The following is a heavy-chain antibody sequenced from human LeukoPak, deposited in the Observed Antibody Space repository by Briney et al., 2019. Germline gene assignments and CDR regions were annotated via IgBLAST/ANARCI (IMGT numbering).Heavy chain of an antibody. Sequence: PSETLSLTRTVSGGSINGYYWSWIPHPPGKGPERIGFIYYSGSTNYTTSLKSRVSISIDTSKNQFSLTPNSVTAADTALYHCARGVPGAVILSDWGRGTRVTVSS. D-gene: IGHD3-16*02. CDR3: ARGVPGAVILSD. CDR2: IYYSGST. CDR1: GGSINGYY. J-gene: IGHJ4*02. V-gene: IGHV4-59*01.